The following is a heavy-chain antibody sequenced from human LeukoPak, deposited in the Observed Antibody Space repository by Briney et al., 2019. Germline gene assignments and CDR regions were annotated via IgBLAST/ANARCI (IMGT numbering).Heavy chain of an antibody. CDR3: ARDQYDSSGYTTFDS. J-gene: IGHJ4*02. D-gene: IGHD3-22*01. Sequence: ASVKVSCKASGYTFTSYGISWVRQAPGQGLEWMGWISAYNGNTNYAQRLQGRVTMTTDTSTSTAYMELRSPRSEDTAVYYCARDQYDSSGYTTFDSWGPGTLVTVSS. V-gene: IGHV1-18*01. CDR2: ISAYNGNT. CDR1: GYTFTSYG.